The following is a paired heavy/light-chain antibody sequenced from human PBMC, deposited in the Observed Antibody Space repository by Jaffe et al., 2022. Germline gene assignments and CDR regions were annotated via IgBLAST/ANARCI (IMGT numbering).Heavy chain of an antibody. V-gene: IGHV3-74*03. J-gene: IGHJ4*02. D-gene: IGHD5-18*01. CDR2: ITNDGSMT. CDR3: ASDPRDGYSHFDS. CDR1: GFIFSNYG. Sequence: EVQLVESGGDLVQPGGSLRLSCAASGFIFSNYGMVWVRQAPGKGLVWVSRITNDGSMTTYADSVKGRFTISRDNAKNTLYLQMSSLGAEDTAVYYCASDPRDGYSHFDSWGQGTLVTVSS.
Light chain of an antibody. CDR3: QQHDGSLFT. V-gene: IGKV3-20*01. J-gene: IGKJ2*01. Sequence: EIVLTQSPGTLSLSAGERATLSCRASQSVNRKYLDWYQQKPGQAPRVLIYGASNRATGIPDRFSGSVSGTDFTLSISRLEPEDFAVYYCQQHDGSLFTFGQGTKLEI. CDR1: QSVNRKY. CDR2: GAS.